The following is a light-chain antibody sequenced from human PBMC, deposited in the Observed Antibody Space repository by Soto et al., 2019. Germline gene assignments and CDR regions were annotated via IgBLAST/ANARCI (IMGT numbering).Light chain of an antibody. CDR3: QQLNSYPIT. V-gene: IGKV1-9*01. Sequence: DIQLTQSPSFLSASVGDRVTITYRPSQAIASYLAWYQQKPGKAPKLLIYAASTLQSGVPSRFSGSGSGTEFTLTISSLRPEDFATYYCQQLNSYPITFGQGTRLEIK. J-gene: IGKJ5*01. CDR1: QAIASY. CDR2: AAS.